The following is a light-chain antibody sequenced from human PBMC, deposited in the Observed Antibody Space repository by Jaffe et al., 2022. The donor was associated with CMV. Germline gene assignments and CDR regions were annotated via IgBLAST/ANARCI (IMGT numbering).Light chain of an antibody. Sequence: DIQMTQSPSSLSASVGDRVTITCRASQRIATYLNWYQHKSGRAPKLLIYAASTLQSGFPLNFTGSGSGTDFSLTISSLQPEDFATYYCQQSYSTPWTFGQGTKVEIK. CDR1: QRIATY. V-gene: IGKV1-39*01. CDR2: AAS. CDR3: QQSYSTPWT. J-gene: IGKJ1*01.